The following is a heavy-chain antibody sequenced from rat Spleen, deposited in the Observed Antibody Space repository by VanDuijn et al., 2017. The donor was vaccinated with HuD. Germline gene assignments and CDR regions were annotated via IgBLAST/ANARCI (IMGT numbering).Heavy chain of an antibody. CDR3: ARGGYNY. Sequence: EVQLVESDGGLVQPGRSMKVSCAASGFTFSDYYMAWVRQAPTKGLEWVASISTGGGNTYYRDSVKGRFTISRDNAKSTLYLQMDSLRSEDTATYYCARGGYNYWGQGVMVTVSS. V-gene: IGHV5-25*01. J-gene: IGHJ2*01. CDR2: ISTGGGNT. CDR1: GFTFSDYY. D-gene: IGHD1-5*01.